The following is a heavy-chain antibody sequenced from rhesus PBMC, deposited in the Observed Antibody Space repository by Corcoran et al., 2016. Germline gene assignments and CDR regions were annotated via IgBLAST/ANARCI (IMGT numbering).Heavy chain of an antibody. CDR3: ARGDTGLDS. J-gene: IGHJ6*01. Sequence: QVQLQESGPGLVKPSETLSLTCAVSGGSISSNYWSWIRQSPGEGLGWIGYIYGGRGRTRYNPSLKSRVTSSTDTSKNQFSLKLSSVTAADTAVYYCARGDTGLDSWGQGVVVTVSS. D-gene: IGHD5-42*01. CDR2: IYGGRGRT. V-gene: IGHV4-165*01. CDR1: GGSISSNY.